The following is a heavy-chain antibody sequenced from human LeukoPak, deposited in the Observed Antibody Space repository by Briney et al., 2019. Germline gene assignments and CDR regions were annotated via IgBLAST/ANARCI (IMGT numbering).Heavy chain of an antibody. D-gene: IGHD6-13*01. CDR3: AKDQVKQQLVKTRFDY. Sequence: GGSLSLSCAASGCTFSSYAMSWVRQAPGKGLEWVSAISGSGGSTYYADSVKGRFTISRDNSKNTLYLQMNSLRAEDTAVYYCAKDQVKQQLVKTRFDYWGQGTLVTVSS. V-gene: IGHV3-23*01. J-gene: IGHJ4*02. CDR1: GCTFSSYA. CDR2: ISGSGGST.